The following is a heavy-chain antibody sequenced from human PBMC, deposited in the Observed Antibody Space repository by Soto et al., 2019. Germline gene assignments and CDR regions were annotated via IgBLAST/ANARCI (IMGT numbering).Heavy chain of an antibody. Sequence: EVQLLESGGGLVQPGGSLRLSCAASGFTVSSNYMSWVRQAPGKGLEWVSVIYSGGSTYYADSVKGRFTISRDNSKNTLYLQMNSLRAEDTAVYYCARVVLEMATSPSFDYWGQGTLVTVSS. CDR3: ARVVLEMATSPSFDY. J-gene: IGHJ4*02. D-gene: IGHD5-12*01. CDR2: IYSGGST. V-gene: IGHV3-53*01. CDR1: GFTVSSNY.